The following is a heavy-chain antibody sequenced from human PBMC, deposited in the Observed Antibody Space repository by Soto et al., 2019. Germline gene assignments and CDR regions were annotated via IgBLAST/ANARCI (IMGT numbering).Heavy chain of an antibody. Sequence: PGESLKISCKGSGYSFTSYWISWVRQMPGKGLEWMGRIDPSGSYTNYSPSFQGHVTISADKSISTAYLQWSSLKASDTAKYYCARVPPADYYDSSGTKNWFDPWGQGTLVTVSS. CDR1: GYSFTSYW. CDR3: ARVPPADYYDSSGTKNWFDP. D-gene: IGHD3-22*01. V-gene: IGHV5-10-1*01. CDR2: IDPSGSYT. J-gene: IGHJ5*02.